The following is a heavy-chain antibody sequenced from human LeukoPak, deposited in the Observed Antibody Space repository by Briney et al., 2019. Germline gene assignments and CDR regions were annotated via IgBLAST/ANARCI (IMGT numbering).Heavy chain of an antibody. Sequence: PSETLSLTCTVSGGSISSHGYYWGWIRQPPGKGLEWIGTIYYSGSTYYNPSLKSRVTISVDTSKNQSSLKLSSVTAADTAVYYCARDIKCSGGSCALNWFDPWGQGTLVTVSS. D-gene: IGHD2-15*01. J-gene: IGHJ5*02. CDR2: IYYSGST. V-gene: IGHV4-39*07. CDR3: ARDIKCSGGSCALNWFDP. CDR1: GGSISSHGYY.